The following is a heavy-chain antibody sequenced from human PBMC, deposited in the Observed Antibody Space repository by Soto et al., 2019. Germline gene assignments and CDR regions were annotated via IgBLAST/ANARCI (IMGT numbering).Heavy chain of an antibody. Sequence: QVQLQESGPGLVKPSETLSLTCTVSGGSISSYYWSWIRQPPGKGLEWIGYIYYSGSTNYNPSPRSPVSITVDTSKKHFSLKMSSVTAADTSVYYCARHGEWLVTGYFYYGMDVWGQGTTVTVSS. D-gene: IGHD6-19*01. CDR1: GGSISSYY. V-gene: IGHV4-59*08. CDR3: ARHGEWLVTGYFYYGMDV. CDR2: IYYSGST. J-gene: IGHJ6*02.